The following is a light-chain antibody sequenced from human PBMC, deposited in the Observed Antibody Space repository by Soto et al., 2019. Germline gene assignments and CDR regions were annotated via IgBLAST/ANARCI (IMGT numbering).Light chain of an antibody. V-gene: IGKV3-20*01. J-gene: IGKJ4*01. CDR2: GAS. CDR3: QQFGSSVLT. Sequence: EIVLTQSPGTLSLSPGERATLSCRASQSVSSSYLAWYQQKPGQAPRLLIHGASSRATCIPDRFSGSGSGTDFTLTISRLEPDDFALYYCQQFGSSVLTFGGGTKVEIK. CDR1: QSVSSSY.